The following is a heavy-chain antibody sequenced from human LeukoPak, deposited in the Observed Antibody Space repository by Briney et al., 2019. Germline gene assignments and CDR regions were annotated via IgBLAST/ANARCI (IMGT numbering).Heavy chain of an antibody. CDR3: ARVSAYDYGYYYYYMDV. CDR2: IIPIFGTA. V-gene: IGHV1-69*06. D-gene: IGHD4-17*01. CDR1: GGTFSSYA. J-gene: IGHJ6*03. Sequence: SVKVSCKASGGTFSSYAISWVRQAPGQGLEWMGGIIPIFGTANYAQKFQGRVTITADKSTSTAYMELSSLRSEDTAVYYCARVSAYDYGYYYYYMDVWGKGTTVTVSS.